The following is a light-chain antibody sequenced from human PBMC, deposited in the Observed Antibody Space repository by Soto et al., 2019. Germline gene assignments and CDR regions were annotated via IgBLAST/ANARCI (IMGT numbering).Light chain of an antibody. J-gene: IGLJ1*01. CDR3: SSSTGSVTYV. V-gene: IGLV2-14*01. CDR2: NVN. CDR1: SSDVGNYNY. Sequence: QSALTQSASVSGSPGQSITISCTGTSSDVGNYNYVSWYQQHPGEVPKLIIFNVNNRPSGVSNRFSGSKSGNTASLTISGLQAEDEADYYCSSSTGSVTYVFATGAQVT.